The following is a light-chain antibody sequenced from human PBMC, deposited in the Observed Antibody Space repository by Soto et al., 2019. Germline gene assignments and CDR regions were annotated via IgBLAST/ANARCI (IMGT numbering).Light chain of an antibody. CDR1: QSVSSSY. CDR2: GAS. CDR3: QQYGTSQGFT. V-gene: IGKV3-20*01. Sequence: EIVLTQSPGTLSLSPGERATLSCRASQSVSSSYLAWYQQKPGQAPRLLIYGASNRANGIPDRFSGSESGTDFTLTISRLEPEDFAVYYCQQYGTSQGFTFGPGTKVDIK. J-gene: IGKJ3*01.